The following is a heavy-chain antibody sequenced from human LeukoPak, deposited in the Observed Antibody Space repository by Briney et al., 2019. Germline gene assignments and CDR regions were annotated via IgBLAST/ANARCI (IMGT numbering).Heavy chain of an antibody. Sequence: SETLSLTCTVSGGSISSYYWSWIRQPPGKGLEWIGYIYYSGSTNYNPSLKSRVTISVDTSKNQFSLKLSSVTAADTAVYYCARSENWFDPWGQGTLVTVSS. CDR1: GGSISSYY. V-gene: IGHV4-59*08. J-gene: IGHJ5*02. CDR3: ARSENWFDP. CDR2: IYYSGST.